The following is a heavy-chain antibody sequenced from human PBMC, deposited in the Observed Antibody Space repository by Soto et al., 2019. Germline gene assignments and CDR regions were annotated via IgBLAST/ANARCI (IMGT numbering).Heavy chain of an antibody. D-gene: IGHD6-19*01. J-gene: IGHJ6*02. CDR1: GYSFTSYW. CDR2: IYPGDSDT. V-gene: IGHV5-51*01. CDR3: ARSRRGAYSSGWYSLSGYYNYGIDV. Sequence: EVQLVQSGAEVKKPGESLKISCKASGYSFTSYWIGWVRQMPGKGLEWMGIIYPGDSDTKYSPSLQGQVTISADTSIRTAYLQWTSLKASDTAMYYCARSRRGAYSSGWYSLSGYYNYGIDVWGQGTTVTVSS.